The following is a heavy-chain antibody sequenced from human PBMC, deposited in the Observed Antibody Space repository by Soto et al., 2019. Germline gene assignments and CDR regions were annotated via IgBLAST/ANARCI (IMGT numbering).Heavy chain of an antibody. J-gene: IGHJ6*02. Sequence: ESGGGVVQPGRSLRLSCAASGFTFNNYAMTWVRQAPGKGLEWLAVIAYDGSDKYYAESVKGRFTIFRDKSKNTVYLQMNSLRPEDTAVYYCAKELFEYTYGRHYYYYGLDVWGQGTTVTVSS. CDR3: AKELFEYTYGRHYYYYGLDV. V-gene: IGHV3-30*18. CDR2: IAYDGSDK. D-gene: IGHD5-18*01. CDR1: GFTFNNYA.